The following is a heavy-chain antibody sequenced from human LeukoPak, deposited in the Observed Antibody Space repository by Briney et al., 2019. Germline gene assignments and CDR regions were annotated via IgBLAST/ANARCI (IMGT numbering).Heavy chain of an antibody. Sequence: SETLSLTCAVYGESFSGFFWNWIRQPPGRGLEWTGEINHSGSTTFNPSLKSRVTISVDTSKNQFSLKLTSVTAADTAVYYCARRRGDIHTFDYWSQGTLLTVSS. CDR2: INHSGST. J-gene: IGHJ4*02. V-gene: IGHV4-34*01. D-gene: IGHD5-24*01. CDR1: GESFSGFF. CDR3: ARRRGDIHTFDY.